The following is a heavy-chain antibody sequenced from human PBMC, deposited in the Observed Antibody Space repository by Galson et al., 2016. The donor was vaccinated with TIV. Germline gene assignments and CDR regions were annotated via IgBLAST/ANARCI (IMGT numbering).Heavy chain of an antibody. CDR3: VKDAISFNSAYDAFDI. CDR1: GFTFNIYA. D-gene: IGHD2-21*01. CDR2: HGGGPNL. J-gene: IGHJ3*02. Sequence: SLRLSCAGSGFTFNIYAMSWVRQTPERGLEWVSSHGGGPNLFYSDSVRGRFTISRDDVKNTVYLDMHSPRAEDTAIYYCVKDAISFNSAYDAFDIWGQGTVVTVSS. V-gene: IGHV3-23*01.